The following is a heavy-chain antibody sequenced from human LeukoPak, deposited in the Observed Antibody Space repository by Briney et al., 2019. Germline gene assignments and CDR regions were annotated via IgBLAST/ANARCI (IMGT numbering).Heavy chain of an antibody. D-gene: IGHD3-10*01. CDR2: IYHSGST. CDR3: AGFVGSGRLDP. J-gene: IGHJ5*02. CDR1: GYSISSGYY. Sequence: SETLSLTCTVSGYSISSGYYWGWIRQPPGKGLEWIGSIYHSGSTYYNPSLKSRVTISVDTSENQFSLKLSSVTAADTAVYYCAGFVGSGRLDPWGQGTLVTVSS. V-gene: IGHV4-38-2*02.